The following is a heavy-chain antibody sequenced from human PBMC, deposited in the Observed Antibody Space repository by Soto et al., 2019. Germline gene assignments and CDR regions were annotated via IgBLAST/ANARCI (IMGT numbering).Heavy chain of an antibody. CDR2: IKQDGSEK. CDR3: ARDRRHYYDSSGYPWFDP. V-gene: IGHV3-7*03. J-gene: IGHJ5*02. Sequence: GSLRLSCAASGFTFSSYWMSWVRQAPGKGLEWVANIKQDGSEKYYVDSVKGRFTISRDNAKNSLYLQMNSLRAEDTAVYYCARDRRHYYDSSGYPWFDPWGQGTLVTVSS. D-gene: IGHD3-22*01. CDR1: GFTFSSYW.